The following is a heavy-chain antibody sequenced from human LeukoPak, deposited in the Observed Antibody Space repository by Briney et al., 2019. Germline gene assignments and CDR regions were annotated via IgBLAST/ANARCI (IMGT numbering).Heavy chain of an antibody. J-gene: IGHJ4*02. CDR2: IYHSGST. CDR1: GASVSSGSYY. Sequence: KTSETLSLTCNVSGASVSSGSYYWSWIRQPPGKGLEWIGYIYHSGSTYYNPSLKSRVTISVDRSKNQFSLKLSSVTAADTAVYYCASGKYYYDSSGYYTLGFLNDWGQGTLVTVSS. V-gene: IGHV4-30-2*01. CDR3: ASGKYYYDSSGYYTLGFLND. D-gene: IGHD3-22*01.